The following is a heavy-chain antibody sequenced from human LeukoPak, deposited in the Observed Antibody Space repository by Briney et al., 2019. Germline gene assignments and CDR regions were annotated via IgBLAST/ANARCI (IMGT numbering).Heavy chain of an antibody. J-gene: IGHJ4*02. CDR3: AGYCSSTSCQFDY. Sequence: ASVKVSCKASGGTFSSYAISWVRQAPGQGLEWMGRIIPIFGIANYAQKFQGRVTITADKSTSTAYMEPSSLRSEDTAVYYCAGYCSSTSCQFDYWGQGTLVTVSS. D-gene: IGHD2-2*01. CDR1: GGTFSSYA. CDR2: IIPIFGIA. V-gene: IGHV1-69*04.